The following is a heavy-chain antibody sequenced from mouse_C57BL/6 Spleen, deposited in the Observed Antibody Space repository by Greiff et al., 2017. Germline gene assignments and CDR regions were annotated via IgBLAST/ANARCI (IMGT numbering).Heavy chain of an antibody. CDR1: GYTFTSYW. CDR3: ASPLYYGSSYDY. V-gene: IGHV1-55*01. Sequence: QVHVKQPGAELVKPGASVKMSCKASGYTFTSYWITWVKQRPGQGLEWIGDIYPGSGSTNYNEKFKSKATLTVDTSSSPAYMQLSSLTSEDSAVYYCASPLYYGSSYDYWGQGTTLTVSS. J-gene: IGHJ2*01. CDR2: IYPGSGST. D-gene: IGHD1-1*01.